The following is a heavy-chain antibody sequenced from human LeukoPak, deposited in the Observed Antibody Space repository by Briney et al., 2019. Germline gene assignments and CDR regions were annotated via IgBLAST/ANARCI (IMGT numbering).Heavy chain of an antibody. CDR3: ATEKSVDFWNGYAFDV. D-gene: IGHD3-3*01. V-gene: IGHV1-24*01. CDR2: FDPEHGET. CDR1: GYTLTKLS. J-gene: IGHJ3*01. Sequence: ASVKVSCKVSGYTLTKLSIHWVRQAPGKGLEWMGGFDPEHGETVYAQNFQGRVTMTEDTSTDTAYMELSSLRSEDTAVYYCATEKSVDFWNGYAFDVWGQGTMVTVSS.